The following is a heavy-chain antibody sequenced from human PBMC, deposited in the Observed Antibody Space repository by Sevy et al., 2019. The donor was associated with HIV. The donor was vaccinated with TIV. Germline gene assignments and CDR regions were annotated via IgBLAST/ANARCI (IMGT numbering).Heavy chain of an antibody. D-gene: IGHD3-3*01. Sequence: GGSLRLCCTTSGFTFGDFAMSWFRQAPGKGLEWVGFIRSKAYGGTAEYAASVKGRFTISSDDSKSITYLQMNSLKTEYTAVYYCTRGPRRSGYDPSFYYYMDVWGRGATVTVSS. CDR3: TRGPRRSGYDPSFYYYMDV. V-gene: IGHV3-49*03. CDR1: GFTFGDFA. CDR2: IRSKAYGGTA. J-gene: IGHJ6*03.